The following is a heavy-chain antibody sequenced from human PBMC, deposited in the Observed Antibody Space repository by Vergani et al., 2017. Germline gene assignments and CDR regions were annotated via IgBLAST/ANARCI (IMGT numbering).Heavy chain of an antibody. CDR1: GFTFSSYS. V-gene: IGHV3-21*01. CDR2: ISSSSSYI. D-gene: IGHD2-2*01. J-gene: IGHJ5*02. Sequence: EVQLVESGGGLVKPGGSLRLSCAASGFTFSSYSMNWVRQAPGKGLEWVSSISSSSSYIYYADSVKGRFTISRDNAKNSLYLQMNSLRAEDTAVYYCAIDLDCSSTSCYGDWFDPWGQGTLVTVSS. CDR3: AIDLDCSSTSCYGDWFDP.